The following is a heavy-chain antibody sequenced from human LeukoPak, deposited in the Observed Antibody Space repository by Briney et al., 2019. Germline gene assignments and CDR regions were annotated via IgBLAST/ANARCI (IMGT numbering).Heavy chain of an antibody. CDR1: GYTLTRYF. V-gene: IGHV1-46*01. CDR3: ARDSEDSPSNDRKWVRVRGPYDGMDV. CDR2: INPNGGST. J-gene: IGHJ6*02. D-gene: IGHD3-10*01. Sequence: ASVKVSCKASGYTLTRYFIHWVRQAPGQGLEWMGIINPNGGSTSYPQKFQGRVTMTRDTSTNTVYMEFEDTAVYYCARDSEDSPSNDRKWVRVRGPYDGMDVWGQGTTVTVSS.